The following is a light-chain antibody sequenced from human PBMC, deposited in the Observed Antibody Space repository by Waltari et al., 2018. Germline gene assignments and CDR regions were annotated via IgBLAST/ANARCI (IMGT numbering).Light chain of an antibody. CDR2: FAS. CDR1: QSLLHSNGYTY. J-gene: IGKJ1*01. CDR3: MQGTQLPRT. V-gene: IGKV2D-29*02. Sequence: DIVMTQTPLSLPVTPGAPASISCRSSQSLLHSNGYTYLYWYLQKPGQSPQLLLYFASYRPAAVPDRCIGRGSGTDFTLGISRVEAEDIGVDDCMQGTQLPRTFGQGTKVEIK.